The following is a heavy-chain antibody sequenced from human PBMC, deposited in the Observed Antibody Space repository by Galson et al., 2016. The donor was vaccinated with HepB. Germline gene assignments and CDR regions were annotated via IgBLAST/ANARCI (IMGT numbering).Heavy chain of an antibody. CDR1: GFIFSSNG. CDR3: ARDRAGALDI. J-gene: IGHJ3*02. V-gene: IGHV3-33*01. CDR2: IWYDGSDK. Sequence: SLRLSCAASGFIFSSNGMHWVRQAPGKGLEWVAVIWYDGSDKYYADSVTGRFTISRDNPKNTLYLEVKSLRVEETAVYYCARDRAGALDIWGQGKMVTVSS.